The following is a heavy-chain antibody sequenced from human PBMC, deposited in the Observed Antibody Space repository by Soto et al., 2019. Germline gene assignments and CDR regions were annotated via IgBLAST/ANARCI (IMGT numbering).Heavy chain of an antibody. D-gene: IGHD2-2*01. J-gene: IGHJ4*02. CDR2: IMPLFGKP. CDR3: ASASSTSWLYYFDY. V-gene: IGHV1-69*13. CDR1: GVSFSGYA. Sequence: ASVKVSCKASGVSFSGYAFSWVRQAPGQGLEWMGGIMPLFGKPDYAQKFQGRVTITADESTSTTYMELRSLRSEDTALYFCASASSTSWLYYFDYWGQGTRVTVSS.